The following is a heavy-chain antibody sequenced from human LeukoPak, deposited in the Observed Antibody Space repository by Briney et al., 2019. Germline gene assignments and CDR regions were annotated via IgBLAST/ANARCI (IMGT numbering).Heavy chain of an antibody. J-gene: IGHJ4*02. CDR1: GFTFSSYG. V-gene: IGHV3-30*18. Sequence: LPGRSLRLSCAASGFTFSSYGMHWVRQAPGKGLEWVAVISYDGSNKYYVDSVKGRFTIPKDNSKNTLYLQMNSLRPEDTAVYYCAKDRGEQWLVTSFDYWGQGTLVTVSS. CDR3: AKDRGEQWLVTSFDY. CDR2: ISYDGSNK. D-gene: IGHD6-19*01.